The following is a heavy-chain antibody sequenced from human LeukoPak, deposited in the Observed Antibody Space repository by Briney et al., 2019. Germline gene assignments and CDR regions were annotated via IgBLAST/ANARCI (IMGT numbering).Heavy chain of an antibody. J-gene: IGHJ5*02. V-gene: IGHV3-20*04. CDR2: INWNGGST. CDR1: GFTFDDYA. Sequence: GGSLRLSCAVSGFTFDDYAMTWVRQAPGKGMKWVSAINWNGGSTGYADSVKGRFTISRDNAKNSLYLQMDSLRAEDTALYYCARVSLTITFGGVIGWFDPWGQGTLVSVSS. D-gene: IGHD3-16*02. CDR3: ARVSLTITFGGVIGWFDP.